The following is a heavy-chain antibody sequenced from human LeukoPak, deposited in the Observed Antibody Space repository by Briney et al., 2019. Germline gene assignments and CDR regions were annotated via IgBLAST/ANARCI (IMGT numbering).Heavy chain of an antibody. CDR2: INEGGSRK. CDR1: GFTFNGHW. V-gene: IGHV3-7*01. CDR3: ARDAPDIVVVVAALGVLDY. Sequence: PGGSLRLSCAASGFTFNGHWMTWVRQAPGKGLEWVANINEGGSRKSYVDSVKGRFTISRDNAKNSLYLQMNSLRAEDTAVYYCARDAPDIVVVVAALGVLDYWGQGTLVTVSS. D-gene: IGHD2-15*01. J-gene: IGHJ4*02.